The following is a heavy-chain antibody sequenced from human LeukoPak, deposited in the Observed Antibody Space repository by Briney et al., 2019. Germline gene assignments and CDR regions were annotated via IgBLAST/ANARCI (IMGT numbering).Heavy chain of an antibody. J-gene: IGHJ4*02. Sequence: GGSLRLSCAASGFTFDNCGLSWFRQAPGKGLEWVSAISGNGISTYYADSVKGRFTISRDNSKNTLYLQMNSLRAEDTAVYYCAKGLLRYSSGWYEGDYFDYWGQGTLVTVSS. CDR3: AKGLLRYSSGWYEGDYFDY. D-gene: IGHD6-19*01. CDR1: GFTFDNCG. V-gene: IGHV3-23*01. CDR2: ISGNGIST.